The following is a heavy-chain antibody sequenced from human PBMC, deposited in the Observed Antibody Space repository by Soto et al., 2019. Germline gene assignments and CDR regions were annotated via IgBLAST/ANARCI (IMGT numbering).Heavy chain of an antibody. CDR2: FDPEDGET. CDR1: GFSFSDYF. Sequence: EASVKVSCKASGFSFSDYFMHWVRQAPGKGLEWMGGFDPEDGETIYAQKFQGRVTMTEDTSTDTAYMELSSLRSEDTAVYYCATAATIFGVVSPAWFDPWGQGTLVTVSS. CDR3: ATAATIFGVVSPAWFDP. D-gene: IGHD3-3*01. J-gene: IGHJ5*02. V-gene: IGHV1-24*01.